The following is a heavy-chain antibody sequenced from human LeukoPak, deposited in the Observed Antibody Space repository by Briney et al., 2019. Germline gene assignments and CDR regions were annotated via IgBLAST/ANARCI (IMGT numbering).Heavy chain of an antibody. CDR3: ARDRYYDSSGYYTEEYFQH. D-gene: IGHD3-22*01. CDR1: GYTFTSYG. V-gene: IGHV1-18*01. Sequence: ASVTVSCKASGYTFTSYGISWVRQAPGQGLEWMGWISAYNGNTNYAQKLQGRVTMTTDTSTSTAYMELRSLRSDDTAVYYCARDRYYDSSGYYTEEYFQHWGQGTLVTVSS. CDR2: ISAYNGNT. J-gene: IGHJ1*01.